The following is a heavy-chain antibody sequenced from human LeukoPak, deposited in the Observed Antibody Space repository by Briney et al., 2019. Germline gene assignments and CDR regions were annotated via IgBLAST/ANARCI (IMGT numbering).Heavy chain of an antibody. D-gene: IGHD4-23*01. CDR1: GFTFSSYA. CDR3: ASAGIEDDYGGNAD. J-gene: IGHJ4*02. Sequence: GGSLRLSCAASGFTFSSYAMTWVRQGPGKGLEWVSGISDSGGNTDYADSVKGRFTISRDNSKNTLYLQMNSLRAEDTAVYYCASAGIEDDYGGNADWGQGTLVTVSS. CDR2: ISDSGGNT. V-gene: IGHV3-23*01.